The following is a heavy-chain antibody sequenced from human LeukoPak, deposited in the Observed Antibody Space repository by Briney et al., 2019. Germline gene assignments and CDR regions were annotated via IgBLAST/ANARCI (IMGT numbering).Heavy chain of an antibody. CDR3: ARNFDL. J-gene: IGHJ2*01. CDR2: IYYSGST. V-gene: IGHV4-59*12. Sequence: SGTLSLTCTVSGGSISSYYWSWIRQPPGKGLEWIGYIYYSGSTNYNPSLESRVTISVDNSKNQFSLKLSSVTAADTAVYYCARNFDLWGRGTLVTVSS. CDR1: GGSISSYY.